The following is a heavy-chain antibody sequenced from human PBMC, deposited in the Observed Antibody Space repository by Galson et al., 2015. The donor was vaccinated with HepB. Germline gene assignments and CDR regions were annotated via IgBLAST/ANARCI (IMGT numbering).Heavy chain of an antibody. CDR1: GFTFDDYA. J-gene: IGHJ4*02. D-gene: IGHD6-19*01. Sequence: SLRLSCAASGFTFDDYAMHWVRQAPGKGLEWVAGINWNSGSIGYADSVKGRFTISRDNAKNSLYLQMNRRRAEDTALYYCAKDRGSGWSNVDYWGQGTLVTVSS. V-gene: IGHV3-9*01. CDR3: AKDRGSGWSNVDY. CDR2: INWNSGSI.